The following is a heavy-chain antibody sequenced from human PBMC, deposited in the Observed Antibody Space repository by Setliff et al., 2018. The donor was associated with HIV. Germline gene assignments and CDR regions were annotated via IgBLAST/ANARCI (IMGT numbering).Heavy chain of an antibody. CDR2: IYHSGST. V-gene: IGHV4-34*01. CDR3: AIGRTTTRSIDY. CDR1: GGSLTYYY. J-gene: IGHJ4*02. Sequence: SETLSLTCSIYGGSLTYYYWSWLRQSPGKGLEWIGEIYHSGSTNYNPSLKSRVTISVDKSKNQFSLKLNSVTAADTAIYYCAIGRTTTRSIDYWGQGTLVTVSS. D-gene: IGHD1-1*01.